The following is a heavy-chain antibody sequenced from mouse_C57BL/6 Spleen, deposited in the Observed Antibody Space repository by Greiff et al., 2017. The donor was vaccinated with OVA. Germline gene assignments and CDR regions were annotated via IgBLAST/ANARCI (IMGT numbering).Heavy chain of an antibody. V-gene: IGHV1-26*01. CDR3: ARGGVFDY. Sequence: EVQLQQSGPELVKPGASVKISCKASGYTFTDYYMNWVKQSHGKSLEWIGDINPNNGGTSYNQKFKGKATLTVDKSSSTAYMERRSLTSEDSAVYYCARGGVFDYWGQGTTLTVSS. J-gene: IGHJ2*01. CDR1: GYTFTDYY. CDR2: INPNNGGT.